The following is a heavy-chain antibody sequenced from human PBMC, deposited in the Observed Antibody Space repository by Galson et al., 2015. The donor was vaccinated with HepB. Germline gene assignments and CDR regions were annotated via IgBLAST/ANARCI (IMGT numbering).Heavy chain of an antibody. Sequence: QSGAEVKKPGESLKISCKGSGYSFTSYWIGWVRQMPGKGLEWMGIIYPGDSDTRYSPSFQGQVTISADKSISTAYLQWSSLKASDTAMYYCARHDHHSTTVTTESGAFYYYYMDVWGKGTTVTVSS. V-gene: IGHV5-51*01. D-gene: IGHD4-17*01. J-gene: IGHJ6*03. CDR2: IYPGDSDT. CDR3: ARHDHHSTTVTTESGAFYYYYMDV. CDR1: GYSFTSYW.